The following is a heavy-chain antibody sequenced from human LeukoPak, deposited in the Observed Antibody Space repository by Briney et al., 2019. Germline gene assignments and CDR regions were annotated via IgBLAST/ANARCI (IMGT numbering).Heavy chain of an antibody. CDR3: ARDLELRY. Sequence: PSETLSLTCAAYGGSFSGYYWSWIRQPPGKGLEWIGEINDSGSTNYNPSLKSRVTISGDASKSQFSLNLSSMTAAETAVYYCARDLELRYWGQGTVVTVSS. CDR1: GGSFSGYY. CDR2: INDSGST. J-gene: IGHJ4*02. V-gene: IGHV4-34*01. D-gene: IGHD1-26*01.